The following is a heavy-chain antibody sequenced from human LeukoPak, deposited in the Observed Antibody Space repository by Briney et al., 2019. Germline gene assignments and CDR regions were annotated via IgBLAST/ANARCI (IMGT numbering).Heavy chain of an antibody. CDR2: VSRFGGTT. CDR3: VKHVGSRWTNNRFDP. V-gene: IGHV3-23*01. J-gene: IGHJ5*02. D-gene: IGHD6-13*01. CDR1: GFTFDSYA. Sequence: GGSLRLSCAASGFTFDSYAMSWVRQAPGKGLEWVSAVSRFGGTTYYADSAKGRFTISRDNSNNTVYLQMNSLRVGDTALYYCVKHVGSRWTNNRFDPWGQGTLVTVS.